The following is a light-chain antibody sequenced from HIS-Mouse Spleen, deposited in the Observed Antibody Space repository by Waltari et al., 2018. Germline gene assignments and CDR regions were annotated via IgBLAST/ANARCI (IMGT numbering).Light chain of an antibody. V-gene: IGKV1D-8*02. CDR1: QGIGSY. CDR3: QQYYSFPRT. CDR2: AAS. Sequence: AIWMTQSPSLPSASPGDRVTISCRMSQGIGSYLAWDQQKPGKAPELLIYAASTLQSGVPSRFSGSGSGTDFTLTISCLQSEDFATYYCQQYYSFPRTFGQGTKVEIK. J-gene: IGKJ1*01.